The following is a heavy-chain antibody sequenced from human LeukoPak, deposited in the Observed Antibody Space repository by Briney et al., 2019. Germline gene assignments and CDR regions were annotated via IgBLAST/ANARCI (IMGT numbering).Heavy chain of an antibody. D-gene: IGHD3-3*01. V-gene: IGHV3-33*01. J-gene: IGHJ4*02. CDR2: IWFDGSNK. CDR3: ARDPYDFWSGYPPGGFDY. Sequence: GGSLRLSCAASGFTFSSYGMHWVRQAPGKGLEWVAVIWFDGSNKFYADSVKGRFTISRDNSKNTLYLQMNSLRAEDTAVYYCARDPYDFWSGYPPGGFDYWGQGTLVTVSS. CDR1: GFTFSSYG.